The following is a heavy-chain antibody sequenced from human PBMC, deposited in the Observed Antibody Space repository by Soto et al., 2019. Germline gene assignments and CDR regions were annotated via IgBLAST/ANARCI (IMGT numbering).Heavy chain of an antibody. J-gene: IGHJ5*02. CDR1: AGSIISSNFY. V-gene: IGHV4-39*01. CDR3: ARHVRGAVTMNWFDP. D-gene: IGHD3-10*02. CDR2: VEYGGST. Sequence: QLQESGPGLVKPSETLSLTCTVSAGSIISSNFYWGWIRQPPGKGLEWIGSVEYGGSTYDNPSLKKRVTLSADTSKNQCSLKLHSVTAADTAIYYCARHVRGAVTMNWFDPWGHGTLVTVSS.